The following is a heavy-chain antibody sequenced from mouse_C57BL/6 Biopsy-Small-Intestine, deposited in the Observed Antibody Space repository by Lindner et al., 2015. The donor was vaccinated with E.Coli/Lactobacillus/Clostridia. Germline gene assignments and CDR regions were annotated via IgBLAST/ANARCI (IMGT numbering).Heavy chain of an antibody. CDR3: ARDRVVRFLRWPHYGMDV. V-gene: IGHV1-18*01. D-gene: IGHD1-1*01. J-gene: IGHJ1*01. CDR1: GDTLTETS. Sequence: SVKVSCKISGDTLTETSVHWVRQTPEKGLEWMGGFNPQNGERIYAQNFQGRVVMTEDTLTDTAYMELRSLRSDDTAIYYCARDRVVRFLRWPHYGMDVWGRGTSVTVSS. CDR2: FNPQNGER.